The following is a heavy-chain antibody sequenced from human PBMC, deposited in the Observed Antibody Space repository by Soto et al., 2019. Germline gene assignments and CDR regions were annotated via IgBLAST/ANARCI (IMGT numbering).Heavy chain of an antibody. CDR3: ARAVVSAYREYDSDWSAP. CDR1: GFPFATSD. CDR2: ISYSGRDI. Sequence: GGSLRLSCVASGFPFATSDMDWVRQPPGKGLEWISQISYSGRDIRYADSVKGRFTISRDNVNNSLHRHMTSLRVEDTGLYYCARAVVSAYREYDSDWSAPWGQGT. J-gene: IGHJ5*02. D-gene: IGHD3-16*01. V-gene: IGHV3-48*03.